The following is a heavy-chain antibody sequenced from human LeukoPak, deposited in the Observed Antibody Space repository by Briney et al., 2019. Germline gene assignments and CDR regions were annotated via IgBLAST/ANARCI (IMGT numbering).Heavy chain of an antibody. V-gene: IGHV3-7*01. D-gene: IGHD3-22*01. CDR3: AGHYDSSGYRVDVFDI. Sequence: PGGSLRLSCAASGFTLSSYWMTWVRQAPGKGLEWVAYIEQDGSEKYYMDSVEGRFTISRDNAKNSLYLQMNSLRAEDTAVYYCAGHYDSSGYRVDVFDIWGQGTMVTVSS. CDR1: GFTLSSYW. J-gene: IGHJ3*02. CDR2: IEQDGSEK.